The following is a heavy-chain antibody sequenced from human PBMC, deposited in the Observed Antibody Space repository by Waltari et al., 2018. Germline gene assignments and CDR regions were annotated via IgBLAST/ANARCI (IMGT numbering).Heavy chain of an antibody. CDR1: GFTFSGFA. V-gene: IGHV3-23*01. Sequence: EVQLLESGGGLVQPGGSLRLSCAASGFTFSGFAMSWVRQGPGKGREWVSGITSEWATKYYADSGKGRFTISRDNSRNTVHLQMEGLRGDDTAIYYCAKAASYSASWYDNWGQGTLVTVSS. D-gene: IGHD5-12*01. CDR3: AKAASYSASWYDN. J-gene: IGHJ5*02. CDR2: ITSEWATK.